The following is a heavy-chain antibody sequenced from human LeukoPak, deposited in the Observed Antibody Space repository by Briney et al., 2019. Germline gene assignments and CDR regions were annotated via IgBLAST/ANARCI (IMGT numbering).Heavy chain of an antibody. CDR2: INPNSGGT. CDR3: ARDLASSWFCTDY. D-gene: IGHD6-13*01. V-gene: IGHV1-2*02. J-gene: IGHJ4*02. Sequence: ASVKVSCKASGYTFTGYYMHWVRQAPGQGLEWMGWINPNSGGTNYAQKFQGRVTMTRDTSISTAYMELSRLRSDDTAVYYCARDLASSWFCTDYWGQGTLVTVSS. CDR1: GYTFTGYY.